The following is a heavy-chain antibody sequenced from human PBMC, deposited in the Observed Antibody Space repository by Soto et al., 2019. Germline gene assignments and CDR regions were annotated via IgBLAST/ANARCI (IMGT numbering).Heavy chain of an antibody. CDR2: IDWDDDK. D-gene: IGHD6-13*01. J-gene: IGHJ4*02. CDR1: GFSLSTSGMR. CDR3: ARSTSSSYDY. V-gene: IGHV2-70*04. Sequence: VSGPTLVNPTHTLTLTCTFSGFSLSTSGMRVSWIRQPPGKALEWLARIDWDDDKFYSTSLKTRLTISKDTSKNQVVLTMTNMDPVDTATYYCARSTSSSYDYWGQGTLVTVSS.